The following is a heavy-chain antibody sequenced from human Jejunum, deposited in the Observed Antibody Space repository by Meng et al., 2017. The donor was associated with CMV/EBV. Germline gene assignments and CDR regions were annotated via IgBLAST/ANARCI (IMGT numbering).Heavy chain of an antibody. Sequence: VHSRGEVKRPGPSLKLSCKASGHPFTNYGITWVRQAPGQGLEWMGWISAYNGNTNYAQTLQGRVTMTTDTSTSTAYMELSSLRSEDTAVYYCAREGPGGMATTPYFDYWGQGTLVTVSS. V-gene: IGHV1-18*01. J-gene: IGHJ4*02. D-gene: IGHD5-24*01. CDR1: GHPFTNYG. CDR2: ISAYNGNT. CDR3: AREGPGGMATTPYFDY.